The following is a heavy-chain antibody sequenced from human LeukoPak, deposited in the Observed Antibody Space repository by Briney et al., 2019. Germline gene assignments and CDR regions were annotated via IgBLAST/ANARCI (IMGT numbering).Heavy chain of an antibody. V-gene: IGHV3-30-3*01. J-gene: IGHJ4*02. Sequence: GGSLRLSCAASGFTFSSYAMHWVRQAPGKGLEWVAVISYDGSNKYYADSVKGRFTISRDNSKNTLYLQMNSLRAEDTAVYYCAGDGLYSGSYHATFDYWGQGTLVTVSS. CDR3: AGDGLYSGSYHATFDY. CDR1: GFTFSSYA. CDR2: ISYDGSNK. D-gene: IGHD1-26*01.